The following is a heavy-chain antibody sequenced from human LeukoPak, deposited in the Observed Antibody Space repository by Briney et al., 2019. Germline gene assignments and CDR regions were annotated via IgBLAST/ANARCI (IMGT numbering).Heavy chain of an antibody. CDR1: GYTFTSYD. Sequence: ASVKVSCKASGYTFTSYDINWVRQATGHGLEWMGWMNPNSGNTGYAQKFQGRVTMTRNTSISTAYIELSSLRSEDTAVYYCARGRKYYDILTTYYYYMDVWGKGTTVTISS. V-gene: IGHV1-8*01. CDR2: MNPNSGNT. D-gene: IGHD3-9*01. J-gene: IGHJ6*03. CDR3: ARGRKYYDILTTYYYYMDV.